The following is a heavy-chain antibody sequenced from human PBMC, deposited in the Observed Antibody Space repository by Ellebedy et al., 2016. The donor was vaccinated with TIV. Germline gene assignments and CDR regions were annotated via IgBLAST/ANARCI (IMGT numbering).Heavy chain of an antibody. V-gene: IGHV3-21*01. CDR1: GFTFSDYS. D-gene: IGHD4-17*01. CDR2: ISSSGNYR. CDR3: ARDENYGAEVIDY. J-gene: IGHJ4*02. Sequence: GESLKISCAASGFTFSDYSMNWVRQAPGKGLEWVSSISSSGNYRYHGDSVKGRFTISRDNAKNSLYLQMNSLRAEDTAVYYCARDENYGAEVIDYWGQGTLVTVSS.